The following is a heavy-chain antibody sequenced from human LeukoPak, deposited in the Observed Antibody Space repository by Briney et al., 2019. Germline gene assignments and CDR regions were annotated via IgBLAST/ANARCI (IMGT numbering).Heavy chain of an antibody. J-gene: IGHJ6*03. CDR3: AGMRYSSSWYYYYYYMDV. Sequence: PSETLSLTCTVSGGSISSSSYYWGWIRQPPGKGLEWIGSIYYSGSTYYNPSLKSRVTISVDTSKNQFSLKLSSVTAADTAVYYCAGMRYSSSWYYYYYYMDVRGKGTTVTISS. V-gene: IGHV4-39*07. D-gene: IGHD6-13*01. CDR1: GGSISSSSYY. CDR2: IYYSGST.